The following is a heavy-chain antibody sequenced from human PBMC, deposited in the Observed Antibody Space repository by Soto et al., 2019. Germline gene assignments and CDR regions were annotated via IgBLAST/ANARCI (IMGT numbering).Heavy chain of an antibody. J-gene: IGHJ4*02. V-gene: IGHV3-11*06. Sequence: QVHLVEFGGGLVKPGGSLRLSCAASGFRFGDSYMSWIRQAPGKGLEWVSYISGGSSYTNYADSAEGRFTTSRDNAKGLMFLQMNSLRADDTAVYYCAKTIVAASGYYFDHWGQGNMVTVSS. D-gene: IGHD2-21*01. CDR1: GFRFGDSY. CDR2: ISGGSSYT. CDR3: AKTIVAASGYYFDH.